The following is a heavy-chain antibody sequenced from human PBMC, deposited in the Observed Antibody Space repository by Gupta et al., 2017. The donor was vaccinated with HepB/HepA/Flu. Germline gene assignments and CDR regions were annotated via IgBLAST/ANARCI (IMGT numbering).Heavy chain of an antibody. CDR3: ARERWRGYCRRSNCSRYMDV. D-gene: IGHD2-2*03. CDR1: GFTFTAYW. Sequence: EVQLVESGGGLVQPGGSLRLSCEASGFTFTAYWMTWVRQAPGKGFEWVANIKEDGSEKYYVDSVKGRFTISRDNTKNSFFLEMNSLRAEDTAMYFCARERWRGYCRRSNCSRYMDVWGKGTTVTVSS. CDR2: IKEDGSEK. V-gene: IGHV3-7*01. J-gene: IGHJ6*03.